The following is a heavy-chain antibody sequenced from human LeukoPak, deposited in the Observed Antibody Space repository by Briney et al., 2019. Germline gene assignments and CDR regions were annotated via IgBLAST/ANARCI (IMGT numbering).Heavy chain of an antibody. J-gene: IGHJ5*02. CDR1: GYSISSGYY. D-gene: IGHD3-22*01. CDR2: IYHSGST. V-gene: IGHV4-38-2*02. CDR3: ARALTYYYDSSGYYYSVDWFDP. Sequence: SETLSLTCTVSGYSISSGYYWGWIRQPPGKGLEWSGSIYHSGSTYYNPSLKRRVTISVDTFKNQFSLKLSSVTAADTAVYYCARALTYYYDSSGYYYSVDWFDPRGQGTLVTVSS.